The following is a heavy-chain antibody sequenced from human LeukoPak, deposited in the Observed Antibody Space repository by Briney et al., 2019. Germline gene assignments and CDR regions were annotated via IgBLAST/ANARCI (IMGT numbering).Heavy chain of an antibody. J-gene: IGHJ3*02. V-gene: IGHV3-21*01. Sequence: PGGSLRLSCAASGFTFSSYSMNWVRQAPGKGLEWVSSISSSSTYIYYADSLKGRFTISRDNAKKSLYLQMNSLRVEDTAVYYCARAGFGELLVAAFDIWGQGTMVTVSS. D-gene: IGHD1-26*01. CDR1: GFTFSSYS. CDR3: ARAGFGELLVAAFDI. CDR2: ISSSSTYI.